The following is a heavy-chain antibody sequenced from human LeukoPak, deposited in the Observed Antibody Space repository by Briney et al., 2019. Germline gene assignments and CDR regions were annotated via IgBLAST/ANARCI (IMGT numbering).Heavy chain of an antibody. Sequence: PGGSLRLSCAASGFTFSNYWMSWVRQAPGKGLVWVSRINSDGSSRHYADSVKGRFTISRDNSKKTLYLQLNSLRVEDTAIYYCAKGQELDDGVFDSWGQGTLVTVSS. CDR1: GFTFSNYW. V-gene: IGHV3-74*01. CDR3: AKGQELDDGVFDS. CDR2: INSDGSSR. J-gene: IGHJ4*02. D-gene: IGHD1-1*01.